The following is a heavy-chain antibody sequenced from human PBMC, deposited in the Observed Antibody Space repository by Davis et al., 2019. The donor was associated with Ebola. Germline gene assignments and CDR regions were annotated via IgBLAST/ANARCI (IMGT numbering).Heavy chain of an antibody. CDR2: VSGSGDST. CDR1: GFTFRSNW. V-gene: IGHV3-23*01. D-gene: IGHD1-26*01. J-gene: IGHJ4*02. CDR3: ASRHVGY. Sequence: PGGSLRLSCAASGFTFRSNWMTWLRQAPGKGPEWVSIVSGSGDSTYYADSVKGRFTISRDNSKNTLYLQMNSLRVEDTAVYYCASRHVGYWGQGTLVTVSS.